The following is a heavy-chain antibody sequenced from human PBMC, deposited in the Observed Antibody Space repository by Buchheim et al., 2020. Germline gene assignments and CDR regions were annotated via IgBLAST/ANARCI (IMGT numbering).Heavy chain of an antibody. CDR3: ARVRASGWYFFDF. Sequence: QVQLQESGPRLVKPSETLSLTCTVSGGSISGYYWSWIRQPPEKGLEWIGYVSYSGTTVYEPSLERRVTISVDTPNKRFSLKLTSATAADTAVYYCARVRASGWYFFDFWGQGTL. CDR1: GGSISGYY. CDR2: VSYSGTT. J-gene: IGHJ4*02. D-gene: IGHD6-19*01. V-gene: IGHV4-59*01.